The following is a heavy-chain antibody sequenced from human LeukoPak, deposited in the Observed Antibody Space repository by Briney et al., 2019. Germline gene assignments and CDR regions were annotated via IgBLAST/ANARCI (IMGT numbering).Heavy chain of an antibody. J-gene: IGHJ3*02. CDR1: GFTFSSYS. Sequence: GGSLRLSCAASGFTFSSYSMNWVRQAPGKGLEWVSSISSSSSYIYYADSVRGRFTISRDNAKNSLYLQMNSLRAEDTAVYYCARSYCSSTSCYLSVDAFDIWGQGTMVTVSS. D-gene: IGHD2-2*01. CDR3: ARSYCSSTSCYLSVDAFDI. V-gene: IGHV3-21*01. CDR2: ISSSSSYI.